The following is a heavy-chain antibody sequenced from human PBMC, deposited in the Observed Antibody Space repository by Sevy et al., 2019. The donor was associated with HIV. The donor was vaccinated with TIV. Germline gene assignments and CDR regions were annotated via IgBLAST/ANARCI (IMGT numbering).Heavy chain of an antibody. V-gene: IGHV3-33*01. J-gene: IGHJ4*02. CDR2: MWYDGNNK. Sequence: GESLKISCTASGFTFSSFGIHWVRQAPGKGLEWVALMWYDGNNKYYADSVKGRFTISRDSSKNTLYLQMNNLRAGDTAVYYCARGPSLIVAGAAGYLDYWGQGTLVTVSS. CDR1: GFTFSSFG. D-gene: IGHD2-21*01. CDR3: ARGPSLIVAGAAGYLDY.